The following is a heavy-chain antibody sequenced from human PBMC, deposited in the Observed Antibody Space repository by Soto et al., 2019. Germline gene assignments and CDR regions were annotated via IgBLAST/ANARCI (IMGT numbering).Heavy chain of an antibody. CDR3: ARDRITIFGVVNWFDP. CDR1: GYTFTSYG. D-gene: IGHD3-3*01. CDR2: ISAYNGNT. J-gene: IGHJ5*02. Sequence: QVQLVQSGAEVKKPGAAVKVSCKASGYTFTSYGISWVRQAPGQGLEWMGWISAYNGNTNYAQKLQGRVTMTTDTAPSTADMELGSLRSDDTAVYYCARDRITIFGVVNWFDPWGQGTLVTVSS. V-gene: IGHV1-18*01.